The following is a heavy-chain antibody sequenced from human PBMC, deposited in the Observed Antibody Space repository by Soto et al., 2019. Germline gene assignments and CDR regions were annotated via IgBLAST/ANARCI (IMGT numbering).Heavy chain of an antibody. V-gene: IGHV3-48*02. Sequence: EVQLVESGGDLVQPGGSLRLSCAASGFTFSSYGMDWVRQAPGKGLEWVSYISSSSSTIYYADSVKGRFTISRDNSKDYLYLQMNSQRDEETAVYYCPRDMGLVLAGTLHYYGMDVWGQGTTVTVSS. D-gene: IGHD6-19*01. J-gene: IGHJ6*02. CDR2: ISSSSSTI. CDR3: PRDMGLVLAGTLHYYGMDV. CDR1: GFTFSSYG.